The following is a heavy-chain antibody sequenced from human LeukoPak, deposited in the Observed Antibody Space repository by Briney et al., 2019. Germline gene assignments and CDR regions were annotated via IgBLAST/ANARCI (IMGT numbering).Heavy chain of an antibody. V-gene: IGHV5-51*01. Sequence: GEALKISCKGSGYSFSTYWMAWVRQMPGKGLEWMGIIYPGDFDTRYKPSFQGQVAISVDKSISTAYRQWSSLKASDTAMYYCARAPTSVSHPYYSDYWGQGTLVTVSS. J-gene: IGHJ4*02. CDR3: ARAPTSVSHPYYSDY. CDR1: GYSFSTYW. D-gene: IGHD3-16*01. CDR2: IYPGDFDT.